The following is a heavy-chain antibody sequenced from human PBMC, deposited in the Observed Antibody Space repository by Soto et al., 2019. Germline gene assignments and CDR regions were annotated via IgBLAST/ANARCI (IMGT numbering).Heavy chain of an antibody. J-gene: IGHJ6*02. Sequence: QVQLVQSGAGVKKPGASVNVACKASGYTLISHGISWVRQAPGQGLEWMGWISAYNGNTNYVQSLQGRVTMTADTSPSTAYMELRRLRSDDTAAYYRARDRKEYLVHYYYYGIDVWGQGTTVTVS. CDR2: ISAYNGNT. V-gene: IGHV1-18*01. CDR3: ARDRKEYLVHYYYYGIDV. CDR1: GYTLISHG. D-gene: IGHD6-13*01.